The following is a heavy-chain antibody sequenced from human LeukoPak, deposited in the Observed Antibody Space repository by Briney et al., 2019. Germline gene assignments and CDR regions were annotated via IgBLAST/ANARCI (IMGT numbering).Heavy chain of an antibody. V-gene: IGHV4-59*01. D-gene: IGHD5-12*01. CDR1: GGSISSYY. CDR2: IYYSGST. J-gene: IGHJ4*02. CDR3: ARVSGYDWESFYDY. Sequence: SETLSLTCTVSGGSISSYYWSWIRQPPGKGLEWIGYIYYSGSTNYNPSLKSRVTISVDTSKNQFSLKLSSVTAADTAVYYCARVSGYDWESFYDYWGRGTLVTVSS.